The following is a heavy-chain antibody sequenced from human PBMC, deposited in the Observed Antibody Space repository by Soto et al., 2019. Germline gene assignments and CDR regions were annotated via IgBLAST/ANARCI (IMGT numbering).Heavy chain of an antibody. CDR2: IYYSGST. CDR1: GGSISSSSYY. CDR3: AIRGVEYQEYYYYYYMDV. V-gene: IGHV4-39*01. Sequence: SETLSLTCTVSGGSISSSSYYWGWIRQPPGKGLEWIGSIYYSGSTYYNPSLKSRVTISVDTSKNQFSLKLSSVTAADTAVYYCAIRGVEYQEYYYYYYMDVWGKGTTVTVSS. J-gene: IGHJ6*03. D-gene: IGHD2-2*01.